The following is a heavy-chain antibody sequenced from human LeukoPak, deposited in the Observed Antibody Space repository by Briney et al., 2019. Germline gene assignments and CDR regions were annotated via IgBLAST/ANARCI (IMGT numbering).Heavy chain of an antibody. CDR3: ARGIAVAGNYYYYYMDV. Sequence: PSETLSLTCTVPGGSISSSSYYWGWIRQPPGKGLEWLGSIYYSGSTYYNPSLKSRVTISVDTSKNQFSLKLSSVTAADTAVYYCARGIAVAGNYYYYYMDVWGEGTTVTVSS. CDR2: IYYSGST. V-gene: IGHV4-39*07. CDR1: GGSISSSSYY. J-gene: IGHJ6*03. D-gene: IGHD6-19*01.